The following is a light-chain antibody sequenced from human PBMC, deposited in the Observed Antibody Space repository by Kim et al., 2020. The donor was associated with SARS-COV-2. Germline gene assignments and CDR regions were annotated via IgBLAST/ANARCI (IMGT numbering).Light chain of an antibody. CDR1: QGISSY. V-gene: IGKV1-9*01. J-gene: IGKJ3*01. CDR2: AAS. Sequence: DIQLTQSPSFLSASVGDRVTITCRASQGISSYLAWYQQKPGKAPKLLIYAASTLQSGVPSRFSGSGSWTEFTLTISSLQPEDFATYYCQQLNSYSTFGPGTKVDIK. CDR3: QQLNSYST.